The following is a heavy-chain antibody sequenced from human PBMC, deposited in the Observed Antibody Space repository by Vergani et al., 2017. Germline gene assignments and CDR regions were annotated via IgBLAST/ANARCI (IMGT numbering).Heavy chain of an antibody. CDR1: GGTFSSYA. D-gene: IGHD5-24*01. J-gene: IGHJ4*02. V-gene: IGHV1-69*18. Sequence: QVQLVQSGAEVKKPGSSVKVSCKASGGTFSSYAISWVRQAPGRGLEWMGRIIPIFGTANYAQKFQGRVTITADESTSTAYMALSSLRSEDTAVYYCARVPSDGYNMHYWGQGTLVTVSS. CDR2: IIPIFGTA. CDR3: ARVPSDGYNMHY.